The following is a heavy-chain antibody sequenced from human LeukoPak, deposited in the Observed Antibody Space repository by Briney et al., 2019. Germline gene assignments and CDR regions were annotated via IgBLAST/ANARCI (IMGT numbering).Heavy chain of an antibody. CDR3: AREPGYCSSTSCHNRGDDY. V-gene: IGHV1-46*02. J-gene: IGHJ4*02. Sequence: ASVKVSCKASGYTFNGYYIHWVRQAPGQGLEWMGIINPSGGSTSYAQKFQGRVTMTRDTSTSTVYMELSSLRSEDTAVYYCAREPGYCSSTSCHNRGDDYWGQGTLVTVSS. D-gene: IGHD2-2*01. CDR1: GYTFNGYY. CDR2: INPSGGST.